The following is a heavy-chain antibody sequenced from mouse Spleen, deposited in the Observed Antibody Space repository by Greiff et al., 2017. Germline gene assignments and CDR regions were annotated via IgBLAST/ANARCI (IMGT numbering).Heavy chain of an antibody. CDR1: GYTFISYW. D-gene: IGHD4-1*01. CDR2: INPSSGYT. J-gene: IGHJ3*01. Sequence: VQLQQSGAELAKPGASVELSCKASGYTFISYWMHWVKQRPGQGLEWIGYINPSSGYTKYNQKFKDKATLTADKSSSTAYMQLSSLTYEDSAVYYCARSESGTGFAYWGQGTLVTVSA. V-gene: IGHV1-7*01. CDR3: ARSESGTGFAY.